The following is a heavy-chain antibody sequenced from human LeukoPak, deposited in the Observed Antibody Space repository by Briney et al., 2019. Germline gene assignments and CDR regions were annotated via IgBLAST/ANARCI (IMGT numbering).Heavy chain of an antibody. Sequence: SETLSLTCTVSGGYISSYYWSWLRQPPGKGLEWLGYIYYSGSTNYNPSLKSRVTISVDTSKNQFSLKLSSVTAADTAVYYCARGEYYYGSGRYYGMDVWGQGTTVTVSS. J-gene: IGHJ6*02. CDR3: ARGEYYYGSGRYYGMDV. D-gene: IGHD3-10*01. V-gene: IGHV4-59*01. CDR1: GGYISSYY. CDR2: IYYSGST.